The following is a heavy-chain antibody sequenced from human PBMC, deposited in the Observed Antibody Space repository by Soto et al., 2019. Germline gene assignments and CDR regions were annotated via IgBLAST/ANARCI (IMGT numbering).Heavy chain of an antibody. CDR3: GKVIGIVGVTTHDYYYGMGA. D-gene: IGHD1-26*01. Sequence: GGSLRRSCVASVGTFSNYGMHWVRQAPGKGLEWVAVIYYNESNKYYADSVKGRFTISRDKSKNTLYLQMNSLRAEDTAVYYFGKVIGIVGVTTHDYYYGMGAGGHGTTVTVSS. V-gene: IGHV3-30*18. J-gene: IGHJ6*02. CDR2: IYYNESNK. CDR1: VGTFSNYG.